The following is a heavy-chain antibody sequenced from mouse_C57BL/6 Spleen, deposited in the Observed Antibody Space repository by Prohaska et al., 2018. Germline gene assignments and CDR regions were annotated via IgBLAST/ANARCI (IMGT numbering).Heavy chain of an antibody. CDR2: IWSGGST. CDR1: GFSLTSYG. D-gene: IGHD1-1*01. J-gene: IGHJ4*01. V-gene: IGHV2-2*01. CDR3: ARNRFITTVVARDYYAMDY. Sequence: QVQLKQSGPGLVQPSQSLSITCTVSGFSLTSYGVHWVRQSPGKGLEWLGVIWSGGSTDYNAAFISRLSISKDNSKSQVFFKMNSLQADDTAIYYCARNRFITTVVARDYYAMDYWGQGTSVTVSS.